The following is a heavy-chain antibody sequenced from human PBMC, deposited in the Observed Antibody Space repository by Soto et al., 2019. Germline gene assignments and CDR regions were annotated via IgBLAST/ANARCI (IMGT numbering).Heavy chain of an antibody. D-gene: IGHD5-12*01. V-gene: IGHV4-4*02. CDR3: GGNGYFAIDY. J-gene: IGHJ4*02. CDR1: GGSITSNW. Sequence: QVQLQESGPGLVKPSGTLSLTCAVSGGSITSNWWSWVRQPPGKGLEWIGEVYHSGSTNYNPSLESRVAISVDKSKKQFFLKLSSVTAADTAVYYCGGNGYFAIDYWGQGTLVTVSS. CDR2: VYHSGST.